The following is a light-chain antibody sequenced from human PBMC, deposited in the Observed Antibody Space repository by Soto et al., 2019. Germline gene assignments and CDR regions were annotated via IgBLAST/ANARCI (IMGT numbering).Light chain of an antibody. Sequence: ESVSTQYPGTQSLSPGDRATLSCRASQSVSSANFAWYQQKPGQAPRLLIYGASSRATGIPDRFSGSGSGTDFTLTISSLEPEDFAVYYCQQRSNWLTFGGGTKVDIK. CDR1: QSVSSAN. CDR2: GAS. V-gene: IGKV3D-20*02. J-gene: IGKJ4*01. CDR3: QQRSNWLT.